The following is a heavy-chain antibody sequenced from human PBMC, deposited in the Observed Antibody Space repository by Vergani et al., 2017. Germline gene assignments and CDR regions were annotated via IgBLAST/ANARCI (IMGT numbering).Heavy chain of an antibody. CDR2: ISSSSSYI. Sequence: EVQLVESGGGLVKPGGSLRLSCAASGFTFSSYSMNWVRQAPGKGLEWVSSISSSSSYIYYADSVKGRFTISRDNSKNTLYLQMNSLRAEDTAVYYCVVVPAASPRELKYNYYYGMDVWGQGP. CDR3: VVVPAASPRELKYNYYYGMDV. V-gene: IGHV3-21*04. D-gene: IGHD2-2*01. J-gene: IGHJ6*02. CDR1: GFTFSSYS.